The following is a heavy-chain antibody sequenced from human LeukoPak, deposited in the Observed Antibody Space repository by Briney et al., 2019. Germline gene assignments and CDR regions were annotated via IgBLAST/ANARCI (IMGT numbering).Heavy chain of an antibody. CDR3: ARIAYDALDSYYYGMDV. CDR1: GGSISITTYY. D-gene: IGHD3-3*01. Sequence: SETLSLTCIVSGGSISITTYYWGWMRQPPGKGLEWIGSINYSGNSYYNPSLRSRVTISVDTSKNQFSLKLSSVTAADTAVYYCARIAYDALDSYYYGMDVWGQGTTVTVSS. CDR2: INYSGNS. V-gene: IGHV4-39*07. J-gene: IGHJ6*02.